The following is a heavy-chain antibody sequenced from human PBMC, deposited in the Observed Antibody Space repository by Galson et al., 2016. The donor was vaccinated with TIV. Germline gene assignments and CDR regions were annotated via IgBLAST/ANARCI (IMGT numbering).Heavy chain of an antibody. CDR3: ARGSNPTYYSMYMDL. V-gene: IGHV1-18*01. CDR1: GYTFPPYG. CDR2: ISAYTGNP. Sequence: SVKVSCKASGYTFPPYGITWVRQAPRHGLEWLGWISAYTGNPSYAQRFQGRVTMTADTSTRTAYLDLRSLRFDDTAVYFCARGSNPTYYSMYMDLWGKGTTVTVSS. D-gene: IGHD2-21*01. J-gene: IGHJ6*03.